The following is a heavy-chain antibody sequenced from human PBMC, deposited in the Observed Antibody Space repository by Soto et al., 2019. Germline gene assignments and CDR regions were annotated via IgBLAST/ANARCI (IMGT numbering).Heavy chain of an antibody. Sequence: GGSLRLSCAASGFTFSSYTIHWVRQAPGKGLEWAAVMSYDGRKKYYADSMKGRFTISRDNSKNTLYLQMNSLRADDTAVYYCARQDHSGSGWFDTWGQGTLVTVSS. J-gene: IGHJ5*02. V-gene: IGHV3-30*04. D-gene: IGHD3-22*01. CDR2: MSYDGRKK. CDR1: GFTFSSYT. CDR3: ARQDHSGSGWFDT.